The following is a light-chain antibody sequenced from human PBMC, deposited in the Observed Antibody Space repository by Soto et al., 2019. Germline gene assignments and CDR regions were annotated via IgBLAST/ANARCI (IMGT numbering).Light chain of an antibody. CDR1: QSLAYSDGNTY. Sequence: DVVMTQSPLSLPVTLGQPASISCRSSQSLAYSDGNTYLNWFQQRPGQSPRRLIYKVSNRDSGVPDRFSGSGSGTDFTLKICRVEAEDVGVYYCMQGTHWPPYTFGQGTKLAIK. CDR3: MQGTHWPPYT. J-gene: IGKJ2*01. CDR2: KVS. V-gene: IGKV2-30*01.